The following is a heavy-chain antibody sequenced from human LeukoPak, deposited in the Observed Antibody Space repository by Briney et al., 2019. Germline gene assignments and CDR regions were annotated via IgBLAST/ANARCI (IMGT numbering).Heavy chain of an antibody. CDR1: GYTFTSYG. D-gene: IGHD6-13*01. J-gene: IGHJ6*03. Sequence: ASVKVSCKASGYTFTSYGISWVRQAPGQGLEWMGWISAYNGNTNYAQKLQGRVTMTTDTSTSTAYMELRSLRSDDTAVYYCARDAESSSWYIAYYYYYMDVWGKGTTVTVSS. CDR3: ARDAESSSWYIAYYYYYMDV. CDR2: ISAYNGNT. V-gene: IGHV1-18*01.